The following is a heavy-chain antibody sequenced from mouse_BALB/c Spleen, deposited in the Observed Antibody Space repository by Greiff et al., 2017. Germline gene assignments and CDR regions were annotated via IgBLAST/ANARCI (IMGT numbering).Heavy chain of an antibody. CDR2: ISDGGSYT. Sequence: EVQVVESGGGLVKPGGSLKLSCAASGFTFSDYYMYWVRQTPEKRLEWVATISDGGSYTYYPDSVKGRFTISRDNAKNNLYLQMSSLKSEDTAMYYCARDQGITTDAMGYWGQGTSVTVSS. J-gene: IGHJ4*01. CDR3: ARDQGITTDAMGY. CDR1: GFTFSDYY. V-gene: IGHV5-4*02. D-gene: IGHD2-4*01.